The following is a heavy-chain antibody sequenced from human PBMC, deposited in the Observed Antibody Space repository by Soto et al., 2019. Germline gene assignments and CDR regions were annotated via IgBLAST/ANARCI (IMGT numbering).Heavy chain of an antibody. CDR3: ARGIEGWYQGRYYYGMDV. Sequence: QVQLQESGPGLVKPSETLSLTCTVSGGSVSSGSYYWSWIRQPPGKGLEWIGYIYYSGSTNYNPSLKRRVTIAVDTSKNQVSLKLGSVTAADTAVYDGARGIEGWYQGRYYYGMDVWGQGTTVTVSS. D-gene: IGHD6-19*01. CDR2: IYYSGST. V-gene: IGHV4-61*01. J-gene: IGHJ6*02. CDR1: GGSVSSGSYY.